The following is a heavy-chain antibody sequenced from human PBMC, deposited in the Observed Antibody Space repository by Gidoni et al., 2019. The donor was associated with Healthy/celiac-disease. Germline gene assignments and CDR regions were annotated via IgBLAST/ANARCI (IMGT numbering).Heavy chain of an antibody. CDR3: ARHRSFDSSWYKAFDI. J-gene: IGHJ3*02. CDR2: IYDSGST. D-gene: IGHD6-13*01. V-gene: IGHV4-39*01. Sequence: QLQLQESGPGLVKPSETLALTCTVSGGPLSSSSYYWGWIRQPPGKGLGWIGSIYDSGSTYYNPTLKSRVTISVDTSKNQFSLKLSSVTAADTAVYYCARHRSFDSSWYKAFDIWGQGTMVTVSS. CDR1: GGPLSSSSYY.